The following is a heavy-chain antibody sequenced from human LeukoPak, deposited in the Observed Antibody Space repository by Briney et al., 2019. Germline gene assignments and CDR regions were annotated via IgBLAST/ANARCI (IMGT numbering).Heavy chain of an antibody. V-gene: IGHV4-4*07. Sequence: SETLSLTCTVSGGSISSYYWSWIRQPAGKGLEWIGRIYTSGSTNYNPSLKSRVTMSVDTPKNQFSLKLSSVTAADTAVYYCARIVGGYCSGGSCYGGWFDPWGQGTLVTVSS. CDR3: ARIVGGYCSGGSCYGGWFDP. J-gene: IGHJ5*02. CDR1: GGSISSYY. CDR2: IYTSGST. D-gene: IGHD2-15*01.